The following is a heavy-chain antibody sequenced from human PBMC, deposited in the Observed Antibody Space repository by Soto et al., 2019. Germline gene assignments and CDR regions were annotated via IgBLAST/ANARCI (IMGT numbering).Heavy chain of an antibody. V-gene: IGHV3-21*06. D-gene: IGHD3-3*01. Sequence: EVQLVESGGGLVKPGGSLRLSCAASGFTLRTYTMNWVRQAPGKGLEWVSSISISSSDRYYADSVRGRFTISRDNAKNAPYLEMSSLRADDTAVYFCVRGMNPPFGGQGPLVTASS. CDR1: GFTLRTYT. J-gene: IGHJ4*01. CDR3: VRGMNPPF. CDR2: ISISSSDR.